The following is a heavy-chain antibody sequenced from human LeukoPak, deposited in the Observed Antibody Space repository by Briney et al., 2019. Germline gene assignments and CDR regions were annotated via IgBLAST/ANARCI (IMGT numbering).Heavy chain of an antibody. J-gene: IGHJ5*02. CDR3: ARYHLNYDVLTGFYTEGWFDP. D-gene: IGHD3-9*01. V-gene: IGHV4-30-4*01. CDR1: GGSISSDNYY. CDR2: IYYSGST. Sequence: SETLSLTCTVSGGSISSDNYYLSWIRQPPGKGLEWIGYIYYSGSTYYNPSLKSRVTISVEKSKNQFSLRLTSLTAADTAVYYRARYHLNYDVLTGFYTEGWFDPWGQGTLVTVSS.